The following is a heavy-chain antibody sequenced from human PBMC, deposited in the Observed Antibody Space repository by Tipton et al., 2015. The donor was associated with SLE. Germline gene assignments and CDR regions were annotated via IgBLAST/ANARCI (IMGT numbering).Heavy chain of an antibody. Sequence: QLVQSGAEVKKPGASVKVSCKASEYTLTGYYIHWVRQAPGQGLEWMGWTNPHSGGANYVQKFQGRVTMTRDTSISTAYMELSRLRSDDTAVYYCASGELGLDYWGQGTLVTVSS. J-gene: IGHJ4*02. V-gene: IGHV1-2*02. D-gene: IGHD7-27*01. CDR1: EYTLTGYY. CDR3: ASGELGLDY. CDR2: TNPHSGGA.